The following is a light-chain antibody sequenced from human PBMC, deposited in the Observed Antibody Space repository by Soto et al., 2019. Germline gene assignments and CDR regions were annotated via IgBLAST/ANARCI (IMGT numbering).Light chain of an antibody. CDR2: DAS. CDR3: HEYNSYFPTWT. V-gene: IGKV1-5*01. CDR1: QNIKNW. J-gene: IGKJ1*01. Sequence: DIEMTQSPAALSASVGDRVTITCRASQNIKNWLAWSQQKPGKAPKLLIFDASRLENVVPSRFSGSGSGTEFNLIISNLQADDFATYYSHEYNSYFPTWTFGQGTRVDFK.